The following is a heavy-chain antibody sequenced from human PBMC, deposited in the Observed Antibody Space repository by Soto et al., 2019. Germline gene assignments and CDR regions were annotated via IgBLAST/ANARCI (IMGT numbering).Heavy chain of an antibody. J-gene: IGHJ4*02. CDR3: ASYSSGWPDNFDY. D-gene: IGHD6-19*01. CDR1: GGSISSGGYY. Sequence: ASETLSLTCTVSGGSISSGGYYWSWIRQHPGKGLEWIGYIYYSGSTYYNPSLKSRVTISVDTSKNQFSLKLSSVTAADTAVYYCASYSSGWPDNFDYWGQGTLVTVSS. V-gene: IGHV4-31*03. CDR2: IYYSGST.